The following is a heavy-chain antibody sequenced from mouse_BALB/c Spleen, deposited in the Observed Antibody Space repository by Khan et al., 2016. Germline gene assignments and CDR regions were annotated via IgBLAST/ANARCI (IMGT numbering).Heavy chain of an antibody. Sequence: QVQLQQPGPELVKPGASVKMSCKASGYTFTDYVISWVKQRTGQGLEWIGEIYPGSGTTYYNEKFKGKATLTADKSSNTAYMQLSSLTSEDSAVYFCARRRYDAMDYWGQGTSVTVSS. CDR3: ARRRYDAMDY. CDR1: GYTFTDYV. V-gene: IGHV1-81*01. J-gene: IGHJ4*01. CDR2: IYPGSGTT.